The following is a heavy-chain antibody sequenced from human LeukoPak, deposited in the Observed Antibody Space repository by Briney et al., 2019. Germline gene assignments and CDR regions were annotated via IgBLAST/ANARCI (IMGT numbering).Heavy chain of an antibody. J-gene: IGHJ4*02. CDR1: GYTFTSYG. D-gene: IGHD2-21*01. V-gene: IGHV1-18*01. Sequence: ASVKVSCKASGYTFTSYGISWVRQAPGQGLEWMGWISAYNGNTNYAQKLQGRVTMTTDTSTSTAYMELRSLRSDDTAVYYCARHSRVLSRYSPPVDYWGQGTLVTVSS. CDR3: ARHSRVLSRYSPPVDY. CDR2: ISAYNGNT.